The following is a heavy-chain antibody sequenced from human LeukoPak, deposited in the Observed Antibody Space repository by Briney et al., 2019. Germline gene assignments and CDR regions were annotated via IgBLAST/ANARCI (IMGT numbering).Heavy chain of an antibody. CDR3: AKDYGWFGELLS. D-gene: IGHD3-10*01. CDR1: GFTFSSYG. Sequence: VGSLRLSCAASGFTFSSYGMHWVRQAPGKGLEWVAVISYDGSNKYYADSVKGRFTISRDNSKNTLYLQMNSLRAEDTAVYYCAKDYGWFGELLSWGQGTLVTVSS. J-gene: IGHJ4*02. V-gene: IGHV3-30*18. CDR2: ISYDGSNK.